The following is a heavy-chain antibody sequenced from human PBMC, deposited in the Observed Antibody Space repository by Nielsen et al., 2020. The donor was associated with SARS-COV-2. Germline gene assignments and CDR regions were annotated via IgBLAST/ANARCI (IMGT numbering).Heavy chain of an antibody. CDR2: ISYDGSNK. CDR3: ARDLGRGEFGEYYFDY. CDR1: GFTFSSYA. D-gene: IGHD3-10*01. V-gene: IGHV3-30*04. J-gene: IGHJ4*02. Sequence: GESLNISCAASGFTFSSYAMHWVRQAPGKGLEWVAVISYDGSNKYYADSVKGRFTISRDNSKNTLYLQMNSLRAEDTAVYYCARDLGRGEFGEYYFDYWGQGTPVTVSS.